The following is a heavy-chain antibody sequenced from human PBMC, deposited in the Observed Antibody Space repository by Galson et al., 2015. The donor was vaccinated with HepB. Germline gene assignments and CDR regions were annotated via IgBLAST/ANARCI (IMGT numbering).Heavy chain of an antibody. Sequence: SLRLSCAASGFTFSSYAMSWVRQAPGKGLEWVSAISGSGGSTYYADSVKGRFTISRDNSKNTLYLRMNSLRAEDTAVYYCAKDTGDGVYNWFDPWGQGTLVTVSS. J-gene: IGHJ5*02. D-gene: IGHD3-10*01. V-gene: IGHV3-23*01. CDR1: GFTFSSYA. CDR2: ISGSGGST. CDR3: AKDTGDGVYNWFDP.